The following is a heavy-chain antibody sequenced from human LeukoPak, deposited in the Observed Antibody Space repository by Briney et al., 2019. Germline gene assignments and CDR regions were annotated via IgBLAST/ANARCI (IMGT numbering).Heavy chain of an antibody. CDR2: IYYSGST. CDR3: ARHSPGGVDY. Sequence: SETLSLTCTVSGGSISSSSYYWGWIRQPPGKGLEWIGSIYYSGSTYYNPSLKSRVTISVDTSKNQFSLKLSSVTAADTAVYYCARHSPGGVDYWDQGTLVTVSS. D-gene: IGHD3-10*01. CDR1: GGSISSSSYY. V-gene: IGHV4-39*01. J-gene: IGHJ4*02.